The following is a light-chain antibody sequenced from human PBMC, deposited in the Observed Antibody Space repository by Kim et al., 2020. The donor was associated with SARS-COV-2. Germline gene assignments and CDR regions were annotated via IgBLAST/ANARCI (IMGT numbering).Light chain of an antibody. J-gene: IGLJ1*01. CDR2: YDR. Sequence: SYELTQPPSVSVAPGETARITCGGTNIGSKSVHWYQQRPGRAPVLVIYYDRDRPSGIPERFSGSNSGNTATLTISGVEAGDEADYYCQVWDTNTDRHVFGSGTKGTVL. CDR3: QVWDTNTDRHV. CDR1: NIGSKS. V-gene: IGLV3-21*01.